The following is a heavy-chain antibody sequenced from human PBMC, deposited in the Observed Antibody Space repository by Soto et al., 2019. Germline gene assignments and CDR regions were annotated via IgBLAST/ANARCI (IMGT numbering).Heavy chain of an antibody. CDR2: IYYSGST. D-gene: IGHD3-3*01. V-gene: IGHV4-31*03. Sequence: SETLSLTCTVSGGSISSGGYYWSWIRQHPGKGLEWIGYIYYSGSTYYNPSLKSRVTISVDTSKNQFSLKLSSVTAADTAVYYCARDREWAGSFDYWGQGTLVTVSS. CDR1: GGSISSGGYY. J-gene: IGHJ4*02. CDR3: ARDREWAGSFDY.